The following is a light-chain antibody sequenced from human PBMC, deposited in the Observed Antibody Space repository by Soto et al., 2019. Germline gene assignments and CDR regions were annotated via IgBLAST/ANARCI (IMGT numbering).Light chain of an antibody. CDR1: STDVGGYNY. Sequence: QSVLTHPRSVSGSPGQSVTISCTGTSTDVGGYNYVSWYQQHPGKVPKLMLYDVSKRPSGVPDRFSGSKSGNTASLTISGLQAEDEADYYCCPYAGRDTLYVFGSGTKVTVL. CDR2: DVS. CDR3: CPYAGRDTLYV. J-gene: IGLJ1*01. V-gene: IGLV2-11*01.